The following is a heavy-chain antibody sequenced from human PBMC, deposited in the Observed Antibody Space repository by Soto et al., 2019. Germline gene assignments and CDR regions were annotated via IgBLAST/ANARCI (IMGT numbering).Heavy chain of an antibody. J-gene: IGHJ4*02. CDR3: ANTPRSSTSFDY. V-gene: IGHV3-23*01. CDR1: GFTFSSYA. Sequence: LRLSCAASGFTFSSYAMSWVRQAPGKGLEWVSAISGSGGSTYYADSVKGRFTISRDNSKNTLYLQMNSLRAEDTAVYYRANTPRSSTSFDYWGQGTLVTVSS. CDR2: ISGSGGST. D-gene: IGHD2-2*01.